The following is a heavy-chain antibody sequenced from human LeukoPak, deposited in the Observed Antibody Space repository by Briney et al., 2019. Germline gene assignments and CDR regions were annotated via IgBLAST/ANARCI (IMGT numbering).Heavy chain of an antibody. J-gene: IGHJ4*02. CDR3: ARAYGGLIDY. CDR2: ISFDGRDK. D-gene: IGHD3-16*01. CDR1: GFTLNSYI. V-gene: IGHV3-30*04. Sequence: GRSLRLSCEASGFTLNSYIMHWVRQAPGKGLEWVALISFDGRDKQYADSVKGRFTISKDNSKNTLYLQMNSLSGDDTSMYFCARAYGGLIDYWGQGTLVTVSS.